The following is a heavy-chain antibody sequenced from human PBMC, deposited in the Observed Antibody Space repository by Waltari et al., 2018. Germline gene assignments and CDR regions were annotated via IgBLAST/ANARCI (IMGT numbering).Heavy chain of an antibody. J-gene: IGHJ6*03. V-gene: IGHV4-39*01. D-gene: IGHD2-2*01. CDR2: IYYSGRT. CDR1: GGSISSSSYY. CDR3: ARGPKGRNSSRVYYYYYYMDV. Sequence: QLQLQESGPGLVKPSETLSLTCTVSGGSISSSSYYWGWIRQPPGKGLAWIGCIYYSGRTFYNPSLKSLVTRSVDTSKNQFSLRLSSVTAADTAVYYCARGPKGRNSSRVYYYYYYMDVWGKGTTVTVSS.